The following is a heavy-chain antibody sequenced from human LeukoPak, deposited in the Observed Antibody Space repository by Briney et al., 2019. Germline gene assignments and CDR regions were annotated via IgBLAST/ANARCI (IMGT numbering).Heavy chain of an antibody. Sequence: GGSLRLSCAASGFTFSSYGMHWVRQAPGKGLEYVSAICSNGGSTYYADSVKGRFTISRDNSKNTLYLQMGSLRAEDMAVYYCARAKAYFFDYWGQGTLVTVSS. CDR3: ARAKAYFFDY. V-gene: IGHV3-64*02. CDR1: GFTFSSYG. J-gene: IGHJ4*02. CDR2: ICSNGGST.